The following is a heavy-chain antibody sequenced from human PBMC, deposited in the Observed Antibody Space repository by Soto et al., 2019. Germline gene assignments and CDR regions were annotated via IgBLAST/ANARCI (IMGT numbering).Heavy chain of an antibody. CDR2: IYYSGST. V-gene: IGHV4-30-4*08. Sequence: SETLSLTCTVSGGSISSGGYYWSWIRQHPGKGLEWIGYIYYSGSTYYNKSLKSRVTISVDTSKNQFSLKLSSVTAADTAVYYCASISYGYFFYGYWGEGTLVSVSS. CDR3: ASISYGYFFYGY. CDR1: GGSISSGGYY. J-gene: IGHJ4*02. D-gene: IGHD5-18*01.